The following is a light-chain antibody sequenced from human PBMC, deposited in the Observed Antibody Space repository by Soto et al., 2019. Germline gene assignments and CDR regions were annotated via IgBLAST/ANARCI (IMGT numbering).Light chain of an antibody. CDR1: QSVSSSY. V-gene: IGKV3-20*01. Sequence: EIVLTQSPGTLSLSQGERATLSCRASQSVSSSYLAWYQQKPGQAPRLLIYGASSRATGIPDRFSGSGSGTDFALTINRLEPEDFAVYYCQQYGTSPWTFGHGTKVEI. CDR3: QQYGTSPWT. CDR2: GAS. J-gene: IGKJ1*01.